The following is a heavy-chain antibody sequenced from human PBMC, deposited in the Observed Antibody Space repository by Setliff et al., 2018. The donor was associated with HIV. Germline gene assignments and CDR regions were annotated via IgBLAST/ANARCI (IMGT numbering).Heavy chain of an antibody. CDR3: VTSSSWSSRLNF. CDR2: TSHSGKT. D-gene: IGHD2-2*01. V-gene: IGHV4-34*01. CDR1: GGPLSGHY. J-gene: IGHJ4*02. Sequence: SETLSLTCAVYGGPLSGHYWSWIRQPPGQGLEWIGETSHSGKTNYNPSLKSRVTISVNTSKNQFSLKLTSVTAADTAVYYCVTSSSWSSRLNFWGPGMLVTVSS.